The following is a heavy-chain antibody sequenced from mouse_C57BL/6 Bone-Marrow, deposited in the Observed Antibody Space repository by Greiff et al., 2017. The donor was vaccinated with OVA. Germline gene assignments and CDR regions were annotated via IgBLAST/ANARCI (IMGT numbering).Heavy chain of an antibody. V-gene: IGHV1-55*01. CDR1: GYTFTSYW. J-gene: IGHJ2*01. D-gene: IGHD1-1*01. CDR3: ARHPDYYGSSYGFDY. CDR2: IYPGSGST. Sequence: QVQLQQPGAELVKPGASVKMSCKASGYTFTSYWITWVKQRPGQGLEWIGDIYPGSGSTNYNEQFKSKATLTVDTSSSTAYMQLSSLTSEDSAVYYCARHPDYYGSSYGFDYWGQGTTLTVSS.